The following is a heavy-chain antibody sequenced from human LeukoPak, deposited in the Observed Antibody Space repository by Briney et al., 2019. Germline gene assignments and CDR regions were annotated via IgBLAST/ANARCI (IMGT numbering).Heavy chain of an antibody. J-gene: IGHJ5*02. Sequence: SETLSLTCTVSGGSISSSSYYWGWIRQPPGKGLEWIGSIYYSGSTYYNPSLKSRVTISVDTSKNQFSLKLSSVTAADTAVYYCARRTISRGGFDPWGQGTLVTVSS. D-gene: IGHD3-3*01. CDR2: IYYSGST. V-gene: IGHV4-39*01. CDR3: ARRTISRGGFDP. CDR1: GGSISSSSYY.